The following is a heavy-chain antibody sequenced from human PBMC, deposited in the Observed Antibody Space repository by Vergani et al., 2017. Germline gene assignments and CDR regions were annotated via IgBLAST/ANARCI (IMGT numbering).Heavy chain of an antibody. CDR1: GGTFSSYA. CDR3: ARAKKATTGWGYYYYYYMDV. Sequence: QVQLVQSGAEVKKPGSSVKVSCKASGGTFSSYAISWVRQAPGKGLEWRGGIIPIFGTANYAQKFQGRVTITAAESTSTAYMELSSLRSEDTAVYYCARAKKATTGWGYYYYYYMDVWGKGTTVTVAS. V-gene: IGHV1-69*01. J-gene: IGHJ6*03. D-gene: IGHD4-11*01. CDR2: IIPIFGTA.